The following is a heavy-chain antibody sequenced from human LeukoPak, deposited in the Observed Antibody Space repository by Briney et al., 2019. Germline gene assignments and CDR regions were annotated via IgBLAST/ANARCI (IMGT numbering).Heavy chain of an antibody. V-gene: IGHV3-64*01. Sequence: PGGSLRLSCAASGFTFSSYAMHWVRQAPGKGLEYVSAISSNGGSTYYANSVKGRFTISRVNSKNTLYLQMGSLRAEDMAVYYCARGGDGYNLKSLHPEYYFDYWGQGTLVTVSS. CDR1: GFTFSSYA. CDR2: ISSNGGST. J-gene: IGHJ4*02. D-gene: IGHD5-12*01. CDR3: ARGGDGYNLKSLHPEYYFDY.